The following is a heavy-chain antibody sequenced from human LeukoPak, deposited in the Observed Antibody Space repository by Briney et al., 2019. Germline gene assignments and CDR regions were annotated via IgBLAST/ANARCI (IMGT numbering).Heavy chain of an antibody. Sequence: SVTVSFTASGGTFSSYAISWVRQAPGQGLEWMGGIIPIFGTANYAQKFQGRVTITADESTSTAYMELSSLRSEDTAVYYCARTPITSGWLDYWGQGTLVTVSS. CDR2: IIPIFGTA. CDR3: ARTPITSGWLDY. CDR1: GGTFSSYA. D-gene: IGHD6-19*01. V-gene: IGHV1-69*13. J-gene: IGHJ4*02.